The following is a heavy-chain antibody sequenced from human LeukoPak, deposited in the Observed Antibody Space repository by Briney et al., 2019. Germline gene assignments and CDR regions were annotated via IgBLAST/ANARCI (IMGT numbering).Heavy chain of an antibody. D-gene: IGHD1-26*01. J-gene: IGHJ5*02. CDR1: GYTFTGYY. CDR2: INPNSGGT. V-gene: IGHV1-2*02. Sequence: GASVKVSCKASGYTFTGYYMHWVRQAPAQGLEWMGWINPNSGGTNYAQKFQGRVTMTRGTSISTAYMELSRLRSDDTAVYYCARDRSGIVGASNWFDPWGQGTLVTVSS. CDR3: ARDRSGIVGASNWFDP.